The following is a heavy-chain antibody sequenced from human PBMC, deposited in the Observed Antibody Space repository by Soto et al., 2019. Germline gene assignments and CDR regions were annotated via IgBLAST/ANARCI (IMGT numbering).Heavy chain of an antibody. V-gene: IGHV4-39*01. J-gene: IGHJ4*02. D-gene: IGHD6-19*01. CDR1: GGSISSSSYY. CDR2: IYYSGST. CDR3: ARSRYSSGWYGQFDY. Sequence: ASETLSLTCTVSGGSISSSSYYRGWIRQPPGKGLEWIGSIYYSGSTYYNPSLKSRVTISVDTSKNQFSLKLSSVTAADTAVYYCARSRYSSGWYGQFDYWGQGTLVTVSS.